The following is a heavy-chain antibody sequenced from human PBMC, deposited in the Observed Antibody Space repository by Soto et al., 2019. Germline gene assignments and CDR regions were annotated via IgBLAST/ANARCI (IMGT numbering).Heavy chain of an antibody. D-gene: IGHD3-22*01. CDR3: VQRGGSGYYGAFDY. CDR2: LSDSGGTT. J-gene: IGHJ4*01. V-gene: IGHV3-23*01. CDR1: GFTFATFA. Sequence: LRLSCAASGFTFATFAMSWVRQAPGKGLEWVSGLSDSGGTTYYADSVKGRFTISRDNSKNKLYLQMNSLRGDDTAVYYCVQRGGSGYYGAFDYWGHGTLVTVSS.